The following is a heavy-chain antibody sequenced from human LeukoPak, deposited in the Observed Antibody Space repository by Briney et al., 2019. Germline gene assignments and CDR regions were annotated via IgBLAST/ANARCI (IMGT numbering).Heavy chain of an antibody. D-gene: IGHD3-16*01. J-gene: IGHJ6*02. V-gene: IGHV1-8*02. CDR1: GYTFTGYY. CDR2: INPNSGNT. Sequence: ASVKVSCKASGYTFTGYYMHWVRQAPGQGLEWMGWINPNSGNTGYAQKFQGRVTMTRNTSISTAYMELSSLRSEDTAVYYCARAMIHVRAYYYGMDVWGQGTTVTVSS. CDR3: ARAMIHVRAYYYGMDV.